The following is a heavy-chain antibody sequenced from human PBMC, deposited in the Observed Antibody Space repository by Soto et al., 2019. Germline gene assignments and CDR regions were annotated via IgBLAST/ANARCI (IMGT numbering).Heavy chain of an antibody. V-gene: IGHV1-18*01. CDR2: ISAYNGNT. Sequence: GASVKVSCKASGYTFTSYGISWVRQAPGQGLEWMGWISAYNGNTNYAQKLQGRVTMTTDTSTSTAYMELRSLRSDDTAVYYCARRSHCGSYLYPLYYYGMDVWGQGTTVTVSS. CDR3: ARRSHCGSYLYPLYYYGMDV. CDR1: GYTFTSYG. J-gene: IGHJ6*02. D-gene: IGHD1-26*01.